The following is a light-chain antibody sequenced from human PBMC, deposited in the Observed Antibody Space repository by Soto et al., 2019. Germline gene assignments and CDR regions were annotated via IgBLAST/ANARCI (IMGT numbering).Light chain of an antibody. CDR1: QNINNH. V-gene: IGKV1-39*01. Sequence: DIQMTQSPSSLSASVGDRVTITCRASQNINNHLNWYQQKPGTAPKVLIYAASRLQTGVPSRFSGSGSGTDFTLSIRSLQPGDFATYFCQQSYNNPKTFGQGTKVDIK. CDR3: QQSYNNPKT. J-gene: IGKJ1*01. CDR2: AAS.